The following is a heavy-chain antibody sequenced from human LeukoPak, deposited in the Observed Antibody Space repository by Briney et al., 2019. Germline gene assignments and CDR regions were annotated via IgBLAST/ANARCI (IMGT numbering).Heavy chain of an antibody. D-gene: IGHD2-15*01. CDR2: ISGSGGST. CDR3: AKTFVVVVAAGDAFDI. CDR1: GFTFSSYA. J-gene: IGHJ3*02. Sequence: PGGSLRLSCAASGFTFSSYATSWVRQAPGKGLEWVSAISGSGGSTYYADSVKGRFTISRDNSKNTLYLQMNSLRAEDTAVHYCAKTFVVVVAAGDAFDIWGQGTMVTVSS. V-gene: IGHV3-23*01.